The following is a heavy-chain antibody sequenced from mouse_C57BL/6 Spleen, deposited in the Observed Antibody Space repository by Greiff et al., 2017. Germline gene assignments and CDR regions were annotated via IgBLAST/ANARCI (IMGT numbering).Heavy chain of an antibody. Sequence: QVQLQQSGAELVRPGTSVKMSCKASGYTFTNYWIGWAKQRPGHGLEWIGDIYPGGGYTNYNEKFKGKATLTADKSSSTAYMQFSSLTSEDSAIYYWAREVIYYGNYVNAMDFGGQGTSVTGPS. CDR1: GYTFTNYW. D-gene: IGHD2-1*01. V-gene: IGHV1-63*01. J-gene: IGHJ4*01. CDR2: IYPGGGYT. CDR3: AREVIYYGNYVNAMDF.